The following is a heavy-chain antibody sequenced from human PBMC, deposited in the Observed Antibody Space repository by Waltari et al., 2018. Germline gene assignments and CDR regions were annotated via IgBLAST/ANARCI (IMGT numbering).Heavy chain of an antibody. V-gene: IGHV4-59*01. D-gene: IGHD3-16*01. CDR2: IYYSGST. CDR3: ARGRFRGNWFDP. J-gene: IGHJ5*02. Sequence: QVQLQESGPGLVKPSETLSLTCTVSGGSISSYSWSWIRQPPGKGLEWIGYIYYSGSTNYNPSLKSRVTISVDTSKNQFSLKLSSVTAADTAVYYCARGRFRGNWFDPWGQGTLVTVSS. CDR1: GGSISSYS.